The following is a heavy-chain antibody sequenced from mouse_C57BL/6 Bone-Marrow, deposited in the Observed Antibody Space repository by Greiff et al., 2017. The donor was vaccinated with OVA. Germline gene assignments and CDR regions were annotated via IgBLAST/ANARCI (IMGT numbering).Heavy chain of an antibody. CDR2: ISAGGGCT. V-gene: IGHV5-4*01. CDR1: GFTFSSYS. J-gene: IGHJ2*01. CDR3: ARDRPDY. Sequence: EVQLVQSGGGLVKPGASLKLSCAASGFTFSSYSMSWVRQTPGKRLEWVGTISAGGGCTYYPDNVKGRGTITRDNAKSTLYLQLSHLTSEDTAMYYCARDRPDYWGQGTTLTVSS.